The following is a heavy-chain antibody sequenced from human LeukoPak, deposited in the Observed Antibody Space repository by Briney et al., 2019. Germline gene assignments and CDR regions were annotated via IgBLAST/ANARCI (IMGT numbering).Heavy chain of an antibody. Sequence: SETLSLTRTVSGGSISGYFCSWIRQPAGKGLEWIGRIYATGTTNYNPSLKSRVTMSVDTSKNQFSLNLTSVTAADTAVYYCAREGGGSNRCLDWGQGNLVTVSS. J-gene: IGHJ1*01. CDR2: IYATGTT. CDR3: AREGGGSNRCLD. D-gene: IGHD3-16*02. CDR1: GGSISGYF. V-gene: IGHV4-4*07.